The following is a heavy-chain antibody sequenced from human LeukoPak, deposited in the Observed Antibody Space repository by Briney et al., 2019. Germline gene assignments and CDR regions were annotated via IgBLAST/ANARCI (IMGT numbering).Heavy chain of an antibody. V-gene: IGHV4-34*01. CDR2: INHSGST. Sequence: PSETLSLTCAVYGGSFSGYYWSWIRQPPGKGLEWIGEINHSGSTNYNPSLKSRVTISVDTSKNQFSLKLSSVTAADTAVYYCARGSLVYSSGSRYWGQGTLVTVSS. D-gene: IGHD6-19*01. CDR1: GGSFSGYY. J-gene: IGHJ4*02. CDR3: ARGSLVYSSGSRY.